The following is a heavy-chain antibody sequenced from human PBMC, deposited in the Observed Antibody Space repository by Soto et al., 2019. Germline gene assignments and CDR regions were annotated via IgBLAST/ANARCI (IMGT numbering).Heavy chain of an antibody. J-gene: IGHJ4*02. V-gene: IGHV3-33*01. CDR3: ARASRRYCGGDCYTPY. Sequence: GGSLRLSCAASGFTFSSYGMHWVRQAPGKGLEWVAVIWYDGSNKYYADSVKGRFTISRDNSKNTLYLQMNSLRAEDTAVYYCARASRRYCGGDCYTPYWGQGTLVTVSS. CDR2: IWYDGSNK. CDR1: GFTFSSYG. D-gene: IGHD2-21*02.